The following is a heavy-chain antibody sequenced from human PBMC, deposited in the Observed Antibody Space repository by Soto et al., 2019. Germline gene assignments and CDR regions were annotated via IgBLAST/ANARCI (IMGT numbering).Heavy chain of an antibody. D-gene: IGHD3-10*01. CDR1: GGSISSGGYY. V-gene: IGHV4-31*03. CDR3: ASLWFGEPWADLYYYGMDV. Sequence: SETLSLTCTVSGGSISSGGYYWSWIRQHPGKGLEWIGYIYYSGSTYYNPSLKSRVTISVDTSKNQFSLKLSSVTAADTAVYYCASLWFGEPWADLYYYGMDVWGQGTTVTVSS. J-gene: IGHJ6*02. CDR2: IYYSGST.